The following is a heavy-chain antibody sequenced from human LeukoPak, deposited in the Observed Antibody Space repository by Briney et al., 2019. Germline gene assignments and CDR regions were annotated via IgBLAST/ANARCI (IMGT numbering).Heavy chain of an antibody. Sequence: SETLSLTCAVYGGSFSGYYWSWIRQPPGKGLEWIGEINHSGSTNYNPSLKSRVTISVDTSKNQFSLKLSSVTAADTAVYYCARGTGYGSGRIRRYWGQGTLVTVSS. V-gene: IGHV4-34*01. D-gene: IGHD6-19*01. CDR2: INHSGST. J-gene: IGHJ4*02. CDR1: GGSFSGYY. CDR3: ARGTGYGSGRIRRY.